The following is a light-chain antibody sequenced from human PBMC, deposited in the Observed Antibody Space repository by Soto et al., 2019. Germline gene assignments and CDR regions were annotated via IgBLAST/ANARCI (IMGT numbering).Light chain of an antibody. Sequence: EIVLTQSPATLSLSPGERATLSCRASQSVSSYLAWYQQKPGQAPRLLIYDASNRATGLPARFSGRGSGTDFTLTISSLEPEDFAVYYCQQRSNWPPMYTFGQGTKLEIK. CDR3: QQRSNWPPMYT. V-gene: IGKV3-11*01. J-gene: IGKJ2*01. CDR1: QSVSSY. CDR2: DAS.